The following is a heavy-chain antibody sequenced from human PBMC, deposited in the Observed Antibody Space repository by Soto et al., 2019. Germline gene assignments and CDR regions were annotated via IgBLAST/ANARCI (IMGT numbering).Heavy chain of an antibody. D-gene: IGHD5-12*01. CDR2: IYHSGST. CDR1: GGSSIGGGGS. J-gene: IGHJ4*02. V-gene: IGHV4-30-2*01. Sequence: PSLTLCLTRTVLGGSSIGGGGSCILIQKPPGKGLEWIGYIYHSGSTYYSPSLKSRVTISVDRSKNQFSLKLSSVTAADTAVYYCASNRGGYSGFDYYYWGQGTLVTVSS. CDR3: ASNRGGYSGFDYYY.